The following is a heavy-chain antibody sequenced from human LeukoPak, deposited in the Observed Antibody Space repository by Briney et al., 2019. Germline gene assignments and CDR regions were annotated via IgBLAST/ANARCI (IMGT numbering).Heavy chain of an antibody. V-gene: IGHV3-11*01. CDR2: ISSSGSTI. D-gene: IGHD2-8*02. J-gene: IGHJ5*02. Sequence: SGGSLRLSCAASGFTFSDYYMSWIRQAPGKGLEWVSYISSSGSTIYYADSVKGRFTISRDNAKNSLYLQMNSLGAEDTAVYYCARDLVVYAGRWFDPWGQGTLVTVSS. CDR3: ARDLVVYAGRWFDP. CDR1: GFTFSDYY.